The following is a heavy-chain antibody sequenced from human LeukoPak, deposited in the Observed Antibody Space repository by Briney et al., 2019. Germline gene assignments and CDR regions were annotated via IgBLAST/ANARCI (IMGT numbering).Heavy chain of an antibody. CDR3: ARSLGGSDP. D-gene: IGHD3-10*01. J-gene: IGHJ5*02. Sequence: GGSLRLSCAVFGLTVSSNYMTWVRQAPGKGLEWVSVFDSGSSTYYADSVKGRFTVSRDNPKNTLYLQMNSLRDEDTAIYYCARSLGGSDPWGQGTLVTVSS. V-gene: IGHV3-53*01. CDR2: FDSGSST. CDR1: GLTVSSNY.